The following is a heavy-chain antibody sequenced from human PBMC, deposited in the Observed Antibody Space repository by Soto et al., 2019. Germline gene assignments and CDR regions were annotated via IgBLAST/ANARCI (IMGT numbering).Heavy chain of an antibody. Sequence: QVQLVESGGGVVQPGRSLRLSCAASGLTFSRYAMHWVRQAPGKGLEWVANISYGGSNKYYADSVRGRFTISRDNSNNTLYLQMNSLRAEDTAVYYCARDREGYSGFDYPAYWGQGTLVTVSS. V-gene: IGHV3-30-3*01. CDR1: GLTFSRYA. CDR2: ISYGGSNK. D-gene: IGHD5-12*01. J-gene: IGHJ4*02. CDR3: ARDREGYSGFDYPAY.